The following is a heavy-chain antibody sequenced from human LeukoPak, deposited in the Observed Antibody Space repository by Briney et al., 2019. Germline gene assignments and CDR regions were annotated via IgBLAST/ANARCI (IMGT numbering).Heavy chain of an antibody. CDR1: GYTFTGYY. CDR2: INPNSGGT. D-gene: IGHD3-16*02. J-gene: IGHJ4*02. V-gene: IGHV1-2*02. Sequence: ASVKVSCKASGYTFTGYYMHWVRQAPGQGLEWMGWINPNSGGTIYAQKFQSRVTMTRDTSIRTAYMDLTRLRSDDTAVYYCARGRGIVGSSGNFDYWGQGTLVTVSS. CDR3: ARGRGIVGSSGNFDY.